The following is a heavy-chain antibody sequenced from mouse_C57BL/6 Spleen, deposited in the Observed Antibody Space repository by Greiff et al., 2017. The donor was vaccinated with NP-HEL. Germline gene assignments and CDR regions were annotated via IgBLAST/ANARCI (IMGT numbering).Heavy chain of an antibody. Sequence: VQLQQPGAELVRPGSSVKLSCKASGYTFTSYWMHWVKQRPIQGLEWIGNIDPSDSETHYNQKFKDKATLTVDKSSSTAYMQLSSLTSEDSAVYYCARRRDYYGSSYAMDYWGQGTSVTVSS. CDR1: GYTFTSYW. CDR2: IDPSDSET. CDR3: ARRRDYYGSSYAMDY. D-gene: IGHD1-1*01. J-gene: IGHJ4*01. V-gene: IGHV1-52*01.